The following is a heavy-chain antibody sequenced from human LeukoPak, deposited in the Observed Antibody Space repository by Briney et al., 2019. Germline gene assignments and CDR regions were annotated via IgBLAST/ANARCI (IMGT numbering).Heavy chain of an antibody. V-gene: IGHV4-39*07. Sequence: SETLSLTCTVSGGSISSSDFNWGWIRQPPGKGLEWIGVISYSGSTYYNPSLKSRATISVDTSKNQFSLKLSSVTAADTAVYYCARDPPSDEAFDIWGPGTMVTISS. CDR3: ARDPPSDEAFDI. CDR1: GGSISSSDFN. CDR2: ISYSGST. J-gene: IGHJ3*02.